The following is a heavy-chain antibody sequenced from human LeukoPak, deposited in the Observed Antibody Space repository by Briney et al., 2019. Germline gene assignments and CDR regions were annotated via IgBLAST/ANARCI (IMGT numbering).Heavy chain of an antibody. D-gene: IGHD1-1*01. V-gene: IGHV3-7*01. J-gene: IGHJ4*02. CDR1: GFTFSRDW. Sequence: GGSLRLSCEVSGFTFSRDWMHWVRQAPGKGLECVAKVSGDRRRTDYAESANGRFAVSRDDARNSLHLDMSSLRADDTAMYYCVRGTFDWKGVDFWGQGSLVTVSS. CDR3: VRGTFDWKGVDF. CDR2: VSGDRRRT.